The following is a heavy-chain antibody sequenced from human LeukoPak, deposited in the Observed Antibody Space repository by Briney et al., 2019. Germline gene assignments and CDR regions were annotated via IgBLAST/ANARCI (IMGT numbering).Heavy chain of an antibody. Sequence: GGSLRLSCAASGFTFSSYSMNWVRQAPGKGLEWVSSISSSSSYIYYADSVKGRFTISRDNAKNSLYPQMNSLRAEDTAVYYCARPYYDFWSGYYAGGSHYYYYMGVWGKGTTVTVSS. J-gene: IGHJ6*03. V-gene: IGHV3-21*01. CDR3: ARPYYDFWSGYYAGGSHYYYYMGV. CDR2: ISSSSSYI. CDR1: GFTFSSYS. D-gene: IGHD3-3*01.